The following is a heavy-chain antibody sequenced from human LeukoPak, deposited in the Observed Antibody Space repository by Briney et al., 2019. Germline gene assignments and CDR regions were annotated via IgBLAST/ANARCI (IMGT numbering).Heavy chain of an antibody. CDR3: ARHLRFLEWLLPPDYYYYYMDV. V-gene: IGHV4-61*02. J-gene: IGHJ6*03. CDR2: IYTGGST. CDR1: GGFISSGYYY. D-gene: IGHD3-3*01. Sequence: SQTLSLTCSVSGGFISSGYYYWSWLRQPAGKGLEWIGRIYTGGSTNYNPSLKSRVTISVDTSKNQFSLELSSVTAADTAVYYCARHLRFLEWLLPPDYYYYYMDVWGKGTTVTVSS.